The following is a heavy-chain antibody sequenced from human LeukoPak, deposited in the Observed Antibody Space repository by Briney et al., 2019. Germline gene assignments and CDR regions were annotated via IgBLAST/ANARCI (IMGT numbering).Heavy chain of an antibody. CDR1: GFSFSTYW. D-gene: IGHD1-26*01. Sequence: GGSLRLSCAASGFSFSTYWMSWVRQAPGKGLEWVANIKPDGTEKYYVDSVEGRFTISRDNAKNSLYLQMNSLRAEDTPVYYSARRPPTELRNWFDPWGQGTLVTVSS. CDR3: ARRPPTELRNWFDP. V-gene: IGHV3-7*03. J-gene: IGHJ5*02. CDR2: IKPDGTEK.